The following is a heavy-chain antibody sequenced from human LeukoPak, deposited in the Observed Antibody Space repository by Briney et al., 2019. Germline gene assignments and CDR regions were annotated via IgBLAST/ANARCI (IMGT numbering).Heavy chain of an antibody. D-gene: IGHD3-10*01. CDR2: IWYDGSNK. J-gene: IGHJ4*02. CDR3: ARVYGSGSSPLDY. CDR1: GFTFSSYG. V-gene: IGHV3-33*01. Sequence: GGSLRLSCAASGFTFSSYGMHWVRQAPGKGLEWVAVIWYDGSNKYYADSVKGRFTITRDNSKNTLYLQMNSLRAEDTAVYYCARVYGSGSSPLDYWGQGTLVTVSS.